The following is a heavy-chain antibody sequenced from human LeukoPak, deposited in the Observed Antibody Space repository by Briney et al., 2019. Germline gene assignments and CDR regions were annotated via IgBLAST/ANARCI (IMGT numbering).Heavy chain of an antibody. CDR3: ARGERRYCSSTSCYAPSGY. V-gene: IGHV7-4-1*02. CDR1: GYTFTSYA. Sequence: ASVKVSCKASGYTFTSYAMNWVRQAPGQGLEWMGWINTNTGNPTYAQGFTGRFVFSLDTSVSTAYLQISSLKAEDTAVYYCARGERRYCSSTSCYAPSGYWGQGTLVTVSS. D-gene: IGHD2-2*01. J-gene: IGHJ4*02. CDR2: INTNTGNP.